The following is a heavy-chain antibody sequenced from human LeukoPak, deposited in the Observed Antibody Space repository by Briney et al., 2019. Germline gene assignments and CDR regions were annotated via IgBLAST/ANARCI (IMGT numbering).Heavy chain of an antibody. J-gene: IGHJ6*02. V-gene: IGHV1-8*01. CDR1: GYTFTSYD. CDR2: MNTNSGNT. D-gene: IGHD5-12*01. Sequence: ASVKVSCKASGYTFTSYDINWVRQATGQGLELMGWMNTNSGNTGYAQKFEGRVTMTTSTSIRTAYMELSSLRSEDKAVYYCARRYSGYETYYGMDVWGQGTPVTVSS. CDR3: ARRYSGYETYYGMDV.